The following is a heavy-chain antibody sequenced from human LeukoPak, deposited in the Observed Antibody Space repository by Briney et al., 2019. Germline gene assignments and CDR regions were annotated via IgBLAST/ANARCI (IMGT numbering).Heavy chain of an antibody. CDR3: AKDLSYYDFWSGYRRYYYYYGMDV. CDR1: GFIFSSYA. Sequence: PGGSLRLSCAASGFIFSSYAMSWVRQAPGMGLESVSAISASGSSTYYADSVKGRFTISRDNSKNTLYLQMNSLRAEDTAVYYCAKDLSYYDFWSGYRRYYYYYGMDVWGQGTTVTVSS. D-gene: IGHD3-3*01. V-gene: IGHV3-23*01. J-gene: IGHJ6*02. CDR2: ISASGSST.